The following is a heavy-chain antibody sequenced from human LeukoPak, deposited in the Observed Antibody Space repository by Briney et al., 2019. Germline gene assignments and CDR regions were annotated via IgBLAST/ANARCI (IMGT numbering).Heavy chain of an antibody. CDR2: IDPRSGGT. V-gene: IGHV1-2*02. J-gene: IGHJ4*02. D-gene: IGHD2-2*02. Sequence: VASVTVSCKASGYTFTDYYMHWVRQAPGQGLEWMGWIDPRSGGTNFARKFQGRVTMTRDTSISTAYMELSRLTSDGTAVYYCTSSDYTSSDYWGQGTLVTVSS. CDR3: TSSDYTSSDY. CDR1: GYTFTDYY.